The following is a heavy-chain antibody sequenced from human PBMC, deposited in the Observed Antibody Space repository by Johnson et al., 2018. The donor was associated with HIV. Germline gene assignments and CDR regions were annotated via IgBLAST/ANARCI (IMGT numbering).Heavy chain of an antibody. D-gene: IGHD1-26*01. J-gene: IGHJ3*02. CDR2: IRYDGSNK. V-gene: IGHV3-30*02. CDR1: GFIFSSYG. CDR3: AVRTTGGLIVGNFDI. Sequence: QVQLVESGGGVVQPGRSRRLSCAASGFIFSSYGMHWVRQAPGKGLEWVAFIRYDGSNKYYAESVQGRFNISRDNPKNTLYLQMDSLRIEDTAVYYCAVRTTGGLIVGNFDIWGQGPMVTVSS.